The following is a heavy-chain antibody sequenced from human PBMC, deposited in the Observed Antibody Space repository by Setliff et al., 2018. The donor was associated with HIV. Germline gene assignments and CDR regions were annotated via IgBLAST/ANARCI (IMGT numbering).Heavy chain of an antibody. Sequence: SETLSLTCSVSGGSISGSSYYWGWIRQPPGKGLEWIGSVYHSGSTYYDPSLKSRVTISVDKSKNQFSVKLRSVTAADTAVYYCARDMTNYYDRSGSFGWFAPWGQGTPVTVSS. CDR3: ARDMTNYYDRSGSFGWFAP. CDR1: GGSISGSSYY. D-gene: IGHD3-22*01. CDR2: VYHSGST. J-gene: IGHJ5*02. V-gene: IGHV4-39*07.